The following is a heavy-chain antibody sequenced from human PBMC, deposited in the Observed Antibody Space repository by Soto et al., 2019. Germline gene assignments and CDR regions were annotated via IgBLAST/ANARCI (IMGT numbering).Heavy chain of an antibody. V-gene: IGHV1-69*04. D-gene: IGHD3-3*01. CDR3: AREYPNCYFCSGYYHSY. CDR2: IIPILGIA. CDR1: GGTFSSYT. Sequence: SVKVSWKASGGTFSSYTISWVRQAPGQGLEWMGRIIPILGIANYAQKFQGRVTITADKSTSTAYMELSSLRSEDTAVYYCAREYPNCYFCSGYYHSYRGKGSLVTVSA. J-gene: IGHJ4*02.